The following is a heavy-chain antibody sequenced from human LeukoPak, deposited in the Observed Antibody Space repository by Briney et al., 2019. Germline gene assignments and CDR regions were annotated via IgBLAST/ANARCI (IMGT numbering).Heavy chain of an antibody. CDR1: GYTFTSYG. Sequence: GASVKVSCKASGYTFTSYGISWVRQAPGQGLEWMGWISAYNGNTNYAQKLQGRVTMTTDTSTSTAYMELRSLRSDDTAVYYCARGPTSSSWYQANYYYYYGMDVWGQGTTVTVSS. CDR3: ARGPTSSSWYQANYYYYYGMDV. J-gene: IGHJ6*02. V-gene: IGHV1-18*01. CDR2: ISAYNGNT. D-gene: IGHD6-13*01.